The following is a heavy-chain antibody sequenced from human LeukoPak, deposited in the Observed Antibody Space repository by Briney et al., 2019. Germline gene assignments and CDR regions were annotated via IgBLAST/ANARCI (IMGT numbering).Heavy chain of an antibody. Sequence: SETLSLTCTVSGGSVSSGSYYWSWIRQPPGKGLEWIGYIYYSGSTNYNPSLKSRVTISVDTSKNQFSLKLSSVTAADTAVYYCARAAGVYHYYYGMDVWGQGTTVTVSS. CDR3: ARAAGVYHYYYGMDV. CDR1: GGSVSSGSYY. D-gene: IGHD2-15*01. V-gene: IGHV4-61*01. CDR2: IYYSGST. J-gene: IGHJ6*02.